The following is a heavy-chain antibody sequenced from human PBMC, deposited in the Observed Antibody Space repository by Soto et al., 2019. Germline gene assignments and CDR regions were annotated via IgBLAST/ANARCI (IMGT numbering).Heavy chain of an antibody. D-gene: IGHD2-8*02. Sequence: PSEPLSLTCADYGGSFNTYYWRRTWIRPPPGKGLERIGEINHSRSTNYNPALKSRVTISVDTSNNQPALKHSSVTDADTAVYYCGRMRENGGVFSDRTYYFGYWGQGGVVTV. CDR2: INHSRST. V-gene: IGHV4-34*01. CDR3: GRMRENGGVFSDRTYYFGY. CDR1: GGSFNTYY. J-gene: IGHJ4*02.